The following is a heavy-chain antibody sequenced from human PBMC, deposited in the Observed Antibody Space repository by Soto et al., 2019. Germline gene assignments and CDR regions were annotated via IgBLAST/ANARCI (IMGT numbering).Heavy chain of an antibody. Sequence: SETLSLTCTVSGGSISSYYWSWVRQPAGKGLEWIGRIYTSGSTDYNPSLKSRVTMSVDTSKNQCSLKLSSVTAADTAVYYCARIDYSRQFAPFYYAMDVCGQGTTVTVSS. CDR3: ARIDYSRQFAPFYYAMDV. J-gene: IGHJ6*02. CDR1: GGSISSYY. CDR2: IYTSGST. V-gene: IGHV4-4*07. D-gene: IGHD4-4*01.